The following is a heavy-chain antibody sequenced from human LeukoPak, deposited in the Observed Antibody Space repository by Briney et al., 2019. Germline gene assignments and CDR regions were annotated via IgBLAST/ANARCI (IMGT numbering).Heavy chain of an antibody. CDR1: GFTFSSYW. V-gene: IGHV3-7*01. Sequence: GGSLRLSCAASGFTFSSYWMSWVRQAPGKGLEWVANIKQDGSEKYYVDPVKGRFTISRDNAKNSLYLQMNSLRAEDTAVYYCARDHRRGVLRYFDWLPTDYGMDVWGQGTTVTVSS. D-gene: IGHD3-9*01. J-gene: IGHJ6*02. CDR3: ARDHRRGVLRYFDWLPTDYGMDV. CDR2: IKQDGSEK.